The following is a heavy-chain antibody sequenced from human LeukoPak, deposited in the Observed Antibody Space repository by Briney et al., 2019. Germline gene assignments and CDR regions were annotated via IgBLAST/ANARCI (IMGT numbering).Heavy chain of an antibody. V-gene: IGHV4-59*08. CDR3: AGFSQYYDSTTHYLDY. D-gene: IGHD3-22*01. J-gene: IGHJ4*02. CDR2: IYYSGST. Sequence: SETLSLSCTVSGGSINNYYWSWVRQPPGEGLEWIAYIYYSGSTNYNPSLKTRVTISVDTSKNQFSLRVNSVSAADTAVYYCAGFSQYYDSTTHYLDYWGQGILVTVSS. CDR1: GGSINNYY.